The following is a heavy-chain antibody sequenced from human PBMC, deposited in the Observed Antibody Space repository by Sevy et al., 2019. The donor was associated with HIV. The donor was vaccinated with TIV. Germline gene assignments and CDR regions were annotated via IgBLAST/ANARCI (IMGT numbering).Heavy chain of an antibody. CDR2: FDPEDGET. V-gene: IGHV1-24*01. CDR3: ATMEYFYDSSAYLSGDY. Sequence: ASVKVSCKVSGYNLTELSMHWVRQAPGKGLEWMGGFDPEDGETIYAQKFQGRVTMTEDTSTDTAYMELSSLRSEDTAVYYCATMEYFYDSSAYLSGDYWGQGTLVTVSS. CDR1: GYNLTELS. J-gene: IGHJ4*02. D-gene: IGHD3-22*01.